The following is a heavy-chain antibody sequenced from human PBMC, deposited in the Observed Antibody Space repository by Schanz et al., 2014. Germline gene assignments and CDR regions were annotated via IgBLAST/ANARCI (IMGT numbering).Heavy chain of an antibody. CDR1: GFTFSSYS. D-gene: IGHD3-16*01. Sequence: EVQLVESGGGLVQPGGSLRLSCAASGFTFSSYSMNWVRQAPGKGLEWVANIKQDESERSYVDSVKGRFTISRDNSKNTLYLQMNSLRAEDTAVYYCARGNDYVWGTRSRKYYGMDVWGQGTTVTVSS. CDR3: ARGNDYVWGTRSRKYYGMDV. V-gene: IGHV3-7*01. CDR2: IKQDESER. J-gene: IGHJ6*02.